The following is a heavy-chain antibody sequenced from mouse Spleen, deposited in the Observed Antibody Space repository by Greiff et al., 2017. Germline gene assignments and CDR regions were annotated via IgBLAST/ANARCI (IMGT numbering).Heavy chain of an antibody. CDR1: GFTFSSYA. CDR2: ISSGGSYT. V-gene: IGHV5-9-1*01. D-gene: IGHD2-4*01. Sequence: EVKLMESGGGLVKPGGSLKLSCAASGFTFSSYAMSWVRQTPEKRLEWVATISSGGSYTYYPDSVKGRFTISRDNAKNTLYLQMSSLRSEDTAMYYCAREGDYAWFAYWGQGTLVTVSA. CDR3: AREGDYAWFAY. J-gene: IGHJ3*01.